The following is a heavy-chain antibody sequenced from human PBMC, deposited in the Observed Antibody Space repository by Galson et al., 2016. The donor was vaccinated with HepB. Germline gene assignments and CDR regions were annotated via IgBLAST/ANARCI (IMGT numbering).Heavy chain of an antibody. CDR1: GFTLSNSA. CDR2: MSASGGST. J-gene: IGHJ2*01. D-gene: IGHD1-7*01. V-gene: IGHV3-23*01. Sequence: SLRPSGAATGFTLSNSATSWVRQAPGKGLAWVTAMSASGGSTYYADSVKGLFTISRDNSKNTVYLQMNSLRDEDTAVYYCAKEATATTGAKTKRVWYFDLWGRGTLVTVSS. CDR3: AKEATATTGAKTKRVWYFDL.